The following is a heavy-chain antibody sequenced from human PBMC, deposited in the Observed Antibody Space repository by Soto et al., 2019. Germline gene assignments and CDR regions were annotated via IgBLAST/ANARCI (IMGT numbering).Heavy chain of an antibody. CDR3: AREGLRGLTVYYGMDV. J-gene: IGHJ6*02. CDR2: INPNSGGT. D-gene: IGHD4-4*01. CDR1: GYTFTGYY. V-gene: IGHV1-2*02. Sequence: VASVKVSCKASGYTFTGYYMHWVRQAPGQGLEWMGWINPNSGGTNYAQKFQGRVTMTRDTSISTAYMELSRLRSDDTAVYYCAREGLRGLTVYYGMDVWGQGTTVTVSS.